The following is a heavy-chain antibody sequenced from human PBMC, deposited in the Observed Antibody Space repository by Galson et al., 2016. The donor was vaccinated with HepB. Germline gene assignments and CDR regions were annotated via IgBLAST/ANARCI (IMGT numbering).Heavy chain of an antibody. CDR1: GFTFSSYS. CDR2: IFSSGGYI. Sequence: SLRLSCAASGFTFSSYSMNWVRQAPGKGLEWVASIFSSGGYIDYADSVKGRFTVSRGNAKNSLYLQMNSLRAEDTAVYYCARRGLLHLALDYWGQGALVTVSS. V-gene: IGHV3-21*03. D-gene: IGHD5/OR15-5a*01. CDR3: ARRGLLHLALDY. J-gene: IGHJ4*02.